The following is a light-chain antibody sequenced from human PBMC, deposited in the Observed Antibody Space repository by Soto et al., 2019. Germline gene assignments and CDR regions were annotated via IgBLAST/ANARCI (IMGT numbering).Light chain of an antibody. CDR1: QSIHTN. CDR3: QQYNNWPRT. V-gene: IGKV3-15*01. CDR2: GAS. Sequence: ETVMTQSEATLSVSPGERATLSCRASQSIHTNLAWYQQKPGQPPRLLIYGASTRVTGIPTRFSGSGSGTEFTLTISSLQSEDCAVYYCQQYNNWPRTFGQGTKVEIK. J-gene: IGKJ1*01.